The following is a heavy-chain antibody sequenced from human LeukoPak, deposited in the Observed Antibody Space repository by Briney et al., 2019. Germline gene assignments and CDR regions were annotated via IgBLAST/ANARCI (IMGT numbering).Heavy chain of an antibody. CDR1: GFTFDDYA. J-gene: IGHJ4*02. Sequence: GRSLRLSCAASGFTFDDYAMHWVRQAPGKGLEWVSGISWNSGSIGYADSVKGRFTISRDNSKNTLYLQMNSLRAEDTAVYYCAKDYDFWSGYPSGYFDYWGQGTLVTVSS. V-gene: IGHV3-9*01. CDR2: ISWNSGSI. D-gene: IGHD3-3*01. CDR3: AKDYDFWSGYPSGYFDY.